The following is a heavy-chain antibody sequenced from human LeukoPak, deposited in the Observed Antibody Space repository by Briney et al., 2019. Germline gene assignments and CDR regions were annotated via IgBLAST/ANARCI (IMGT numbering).Heavy chain of an antibody. V-gene: IGHV3-7*01. D-gene: IGHD5-24*01. Sequence: GGSLRLSCSASGFTFSSYWMSWLRQAPGKGLEWVANINQDGSEKYYVDSVKGRFTISRDNAKNSLYLQMNSLRAEDTAEYYCAREMATINGPYYWGQVTLVTVS. CDR1: GFTFSSYW. CDR2: INQDGSEK. CDR3: AREMATINGPYY. J-gene: IGHJ4*02.